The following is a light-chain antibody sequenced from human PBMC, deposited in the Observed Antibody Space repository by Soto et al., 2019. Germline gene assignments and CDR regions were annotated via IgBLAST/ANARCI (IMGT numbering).Light chain of an antibody. J-gene: IGLJ1*01. V-gene: IGLV1-47*01. CDR1: NSRSGSNY. CDR3: AKWDDSLRVYV. CDR2: RND. Sequence: QPVLPQPPSASGTPGQRVTISCSTTNSRSGSNYVYWYQQLPGAAPKLLIYRNDQRPSGVPDRFSASKSGTSASLAISGLRSEDEDDYFCAKWDDSLRVYVFGSGTKLTVL.